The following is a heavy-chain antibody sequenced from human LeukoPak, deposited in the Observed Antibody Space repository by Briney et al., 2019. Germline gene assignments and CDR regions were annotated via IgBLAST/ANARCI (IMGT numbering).Heavy chain of an antibody. J-gene: IGHJ4*02. Sequence: ASVKVSCKASGYTFTSYDINWVRQATGQGLEWMGWMNPNSGNTGYAQKFQGRVTMTRNTSISTAYMELSSLRSGDTVVYYCAYLTGYFGGRNDYWGQGTLVTVSS. D-gene: IGHD3-9*01. V-gene: IGHV1-8*01. CDR2: MNPNSGNT. CDR1: GYTFTSYD. CDR3: AYLTGYFGGRNDY.